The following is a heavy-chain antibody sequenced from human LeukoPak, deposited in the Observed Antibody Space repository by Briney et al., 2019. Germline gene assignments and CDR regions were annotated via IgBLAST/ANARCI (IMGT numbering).Heavy chain of an antibody. CDR1: GYSFSTCW. V-gene: IGHV5-51*01. CDR2: IYPDDSDT. Sequence: GESLKISCQGSGYSFSTCWIGWVRQLPGEGLEWMGVIYPDDSDTRYSPSFQGQVTISADRSIRTAYLQWTSLKASDTAMYYCARQRGSSGTINWLDPWGQGTLVTVSS. J-gene: IGHJ5*02. CDR3: ARQRGSSGTINWLDP. D-gene: IGHD3-10*01.